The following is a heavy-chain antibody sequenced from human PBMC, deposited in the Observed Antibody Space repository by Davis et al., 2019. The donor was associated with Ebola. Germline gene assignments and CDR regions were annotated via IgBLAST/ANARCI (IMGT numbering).Heavy chain of an antibody. Sequence: ASVKVSCKASGYTFTSYGISWVRQAPGQGLEWMGWISAYNGNTNYAQKLQGRVTMTTDTSTSTAYMELRSLRSEDTAVYYCARSAPRIAARHGLDPWGQGTLVTVSS. CDR3: ARSAPRIAARHGLDP. CDR1: GYTFTSYG. J-gene: IGHJ5*02. V-gene: IGHV1-18*01. D-gene: IGHD6-6*01. CDR2: ISAYNGNT.